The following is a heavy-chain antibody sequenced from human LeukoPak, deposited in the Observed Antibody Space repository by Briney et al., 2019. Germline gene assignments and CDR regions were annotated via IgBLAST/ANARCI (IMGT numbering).Heavy chain of an antibody. CDR2: MNPNSGNT. D-gene: IGHD3-22*01. V-gene: IGHV1-8*01. CDR3: ARDHRASGYALDY. CDR1: GYTFTSYD. Sequence: EASVKVSCKASGYTFTSYDINWVRQATGQGLEWMGWMNPNSGNTGYAQKFQGRVTMTRNTSISTAYMELSSLRSEDTAVYYCARDHRASGYALDYWGQGTLVTVSS. J-gene: IGHJ4*02.